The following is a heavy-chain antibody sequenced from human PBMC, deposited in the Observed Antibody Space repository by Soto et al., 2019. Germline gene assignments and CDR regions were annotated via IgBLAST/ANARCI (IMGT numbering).Heavy chain of an antibody. CDR2: ISAYNGNT. V-gene: IGHV1-18*01. D-gene: IGHD3-10*01. CDR1: GYTFTSYG. Sequence: ASVKVSCKASGYTFTSYGISWVRQAPGQGHEWMGWISAYNGNTNYAQKLQGRVTMTTDTSTSTAYMELRSLRSDDTAVYYCARDPVLLWFGELPYYGMDVWGQGTTVTVSS. CDR3: ARDPVLLWFGELPYYGMDV. J-gene: IGHJ6*02.